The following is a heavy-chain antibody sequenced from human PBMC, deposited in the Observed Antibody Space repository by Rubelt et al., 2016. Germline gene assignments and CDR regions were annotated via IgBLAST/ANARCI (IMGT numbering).Heavy chain of an antibody. V-gene: IGHV3-11*06. CDR2: ISSSSSYT. Sequence: GGGLVKPGGSLRLSCAASGFTFSDYYMTWIRQAPGKGLEWVSYISSSSSYTNYADSVKGRFTISRDNAKNSLYLQMNSLRAEDTAVYYCARDSITMIVVETNFDYWGQGTLVTVSS. CDR1: GFTFSDYY. D-gene: IGHD3-22*01. J-gene: IGHJ4*02. CDR3: ARDSITMIVVETNFDY.